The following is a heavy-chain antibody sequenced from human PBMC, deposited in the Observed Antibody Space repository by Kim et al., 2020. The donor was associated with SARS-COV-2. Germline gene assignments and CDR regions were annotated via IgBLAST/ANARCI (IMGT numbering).Heavy chain of an antibody. V-gene: IGHV3-23*01. D-gene: IGHD3-22*01. J-gene: IGHJ4*02. CDR1: GFTFSSYA. CDR3: AKDWRPVNRYYYDSSGAPPVGSTDCDY. Sequence: GGSLRLSCAASGFTFSSYAMSWVRQAPGKGLEWVSAISGSGGSTYYADSVKGRFTISRDNSKNTLYLQMNSLRAEDTAVYYCAKDWRPVNRYYYDSSGAPPVGSTDCDYGGRGTLVTVSS. CDR2: ISGSGGST.